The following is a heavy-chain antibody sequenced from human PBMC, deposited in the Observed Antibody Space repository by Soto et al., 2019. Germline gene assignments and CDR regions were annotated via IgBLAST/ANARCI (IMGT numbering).Heavy chain of an antibody. CDR1: GGSSSKYN. V-gene: IGHV4-34*01. Sequence: TLSPTCAVSGGSSSKYNASCIRHPPVKGLELIREIYHSGSTNYNPSLKSRVTISVDTSKNQVYLKLSSLSSADTAVYYCATSILYFLKSGGSQPVSLRFWGQETLATV. CDR3: ATSILYFLKSGGSQPVSLRF. J-gene: IGHJ4*02. CDR2: IYHSGST. D-gene: IGHD2-15*01.